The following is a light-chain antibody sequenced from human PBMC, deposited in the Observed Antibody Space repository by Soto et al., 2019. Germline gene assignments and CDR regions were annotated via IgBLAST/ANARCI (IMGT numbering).Light chain of an antibody. CDR1: SSNIGINY. V-gene: IGLV1-47*01. CDR2: RNN. J-gene: IGLJ2*01. CDR3: AAWDDSLSGHVV. Sequence: QSVLTQPPSASGTPGQRVTISCSGSSSNIGINYVYWYQQLPGTAPKLLIYRNNQRPSGVPDRFFGSKSGTSASLAISGLRSEDEADYDCAAWDDSLSGHVVFGGGTKLTVL.